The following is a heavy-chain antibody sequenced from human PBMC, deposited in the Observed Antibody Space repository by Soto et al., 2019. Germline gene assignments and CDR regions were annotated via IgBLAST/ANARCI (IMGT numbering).Heavy chain of an antibody. CDR3: AKSRGVVREGGYGMDV. CDR1: GFTFSSYA. D-gene: IGHD3-10*01. CDR2: ISGSGGST. V-gene: IGHV3-23*01. J-gene: IGHJ6*02. Sequence: GGSLRLSCAASGFTFSSYAMSWVRQAPGKGLEWVSAISGSGGSTYYADSVKGRFTISRDNSKNTLYLQMNSLRAEDTAVYYCAKSRGVVREGGYGMDVWGQGTTVTVSS.